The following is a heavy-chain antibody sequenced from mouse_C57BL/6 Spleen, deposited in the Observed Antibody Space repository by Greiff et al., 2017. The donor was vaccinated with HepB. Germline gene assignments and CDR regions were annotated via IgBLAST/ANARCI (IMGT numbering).Heavy chain of an antibody. CDR2: IYPSDSET. Sequence: VQLQQPGAELVRPGSSVKLSCKASGYTFTSYWMDWVKQRPGQGLELIGNIYPSDSETHYNQKFKDKATLTVDKSSSTAYMQLSSLTSEDSAVYYCARENYWGQGTTLTVSS. V-gene: IGHV1-61*01. J-gene: IGHJ2*01. CDR1: GYTFTSYW. CDR3: ARENY.